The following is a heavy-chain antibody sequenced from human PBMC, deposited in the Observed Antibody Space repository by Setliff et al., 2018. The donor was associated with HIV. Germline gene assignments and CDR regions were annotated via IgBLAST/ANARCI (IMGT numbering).Heavy chain of an antibody. CDR1: GGSINSYY. D-gene: IGHD3-22*01. J-gene: IGHJ6*03. CDR3: ARRRSPPSGFYSKYYMDV. CDR2: IFYSGST. Sequence: SETLSLTCTVSGGSINSYYWSWIRQPPGKGLEWIGYIFYSGSTNYNPSLKSRVTISVDTSKNQFSLKLTSVTAADTAVYYCARRRSPPSGFYSKYYMDVWGKGTTVTVSS. V-gene: IGHV4-59*08.